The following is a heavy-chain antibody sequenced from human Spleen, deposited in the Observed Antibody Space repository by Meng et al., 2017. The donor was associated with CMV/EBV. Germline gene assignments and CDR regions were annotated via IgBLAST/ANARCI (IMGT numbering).Heavy chain of an antibody. CDR3: ARDSGYDYSNL. CDR2: ISGSGGST. Sequence: GESLKISCAASGFTFSTYAMSWVRQAPGKGLEWVSAISGSGGSTYYADSVKGRFTISRDNAKNSVYLQMNTLRAEDTAVYYCARDSGYDYSNLWGQGTLVTVSS. J-gene: IGHJ4*02. D-gene: IGHD4-11*01. CDR1: GFTFSTYA. V-gene: IGHV3-23*01.